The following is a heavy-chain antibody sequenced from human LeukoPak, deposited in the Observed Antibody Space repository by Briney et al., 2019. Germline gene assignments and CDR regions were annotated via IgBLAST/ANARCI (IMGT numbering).Heavy chain of an antibody. CDR2: IRPDSGAT. CDR1: GYTFIDYY. J-gene: IGHJ4*02. V-gene: IGHV1-2*02. D-gene: IGHD6-19*01. Sequence: GASVKVSCKASGYTFIDYYMYWVRQAPGQGLEWMGWIRPDSGATTYAQKFQGRVTMTRDTSTGTAYMELSRLKSDDTAVFYCARGGYTSGWYDRSPVYWGQGTRVTVSS. CDR3: ARGGYTSGWYDRSPVY.